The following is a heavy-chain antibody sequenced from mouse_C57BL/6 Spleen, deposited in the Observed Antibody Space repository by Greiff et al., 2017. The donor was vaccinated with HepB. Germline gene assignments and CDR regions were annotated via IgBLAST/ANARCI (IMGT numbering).Heavy chain of an antibody. CDR1: GFNIKDYY. CDR3: TTSTVVANWYFEV. CDR2: IDPEDGDT. D-gene: IGHD1-1*01. Sequence: EVKLQESGAELVRPGASVKLSCTASGFNIKDYYMHWVKQRPEQGLEWIGRIDPEDGDTEYAPKFQGKATMTADTSSNTAYLQLSSLTSEDTAVYYCTTSTVVANWYFEVWGTGTTVTVSS. V-gene: IGHV14-1*01. J-gene: IGHJ1*03.